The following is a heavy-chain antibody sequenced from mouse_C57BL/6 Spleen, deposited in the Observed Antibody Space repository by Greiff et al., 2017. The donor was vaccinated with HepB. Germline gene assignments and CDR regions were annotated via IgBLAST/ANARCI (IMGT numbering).Heavy chain of an antibody. V-gene: IGHV2-6*01. Sequence: VQLQQSGPGLVAPSQSLSIPCTVSGFSLTSYGVDWVRQSPGQGLEWLGVIWGVGSTNYNSALKSRLSISKDDSKSQGFLKLNSLQTVDTAMYYRASGNYDYDGGAWFAYWGQGTLVTVSA. CDR1: GFSLTSYG. D-gene: IGHD2-4*01. CDR2: IWGVGST. CDR3: ASGNYDYDGGAWFAY. J-gene: IGHJ3*01.